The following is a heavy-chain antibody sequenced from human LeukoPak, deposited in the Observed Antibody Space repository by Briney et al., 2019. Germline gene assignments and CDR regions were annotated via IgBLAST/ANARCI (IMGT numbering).Heavy chain of an antibody. CDR3: AKCGLRYCSSTSCSNQLDY. D-gene: IGHD2-2*01. CDR2: ISGGVGST. V-gene: IGHV3-23*01. J-gene: IGHJ4*02. CDR1: GFTFSSYA. Sequence: PGGSLRLSCAASGFTFSSYAMSWVRQAPGKGLEWVSNISGGVGSTYYADSVKGRFTISRDNSKNTLYLQMNSLRAEDTAVYYCAKCGLRYCSSTSCSNQLDYWGQGTLVTVSS.